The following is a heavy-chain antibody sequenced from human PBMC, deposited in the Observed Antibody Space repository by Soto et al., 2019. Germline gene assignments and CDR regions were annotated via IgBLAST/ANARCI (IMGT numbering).Heavy chain of an antibody. CDR1: GGTFSSYA. J-gene: IGHJ4*02. V-gene: IGHV1-69*01. CDR2: IIPIFGTA. Sequence: QVQLVQSGAEVKKPGSSVKVSCKASGGTFSSYAISWVRQAPGQGLEWMGGIIPIFGTANYAQKFQGRVTITADESTSTAYMELSSLRSEDTAVYYCARDLSLGGLMGWRGFDYLGQGTLVTVSS. D-gene: IGHD2-8*01. CDR3: ARDLSLGGLMGWRGFDY.